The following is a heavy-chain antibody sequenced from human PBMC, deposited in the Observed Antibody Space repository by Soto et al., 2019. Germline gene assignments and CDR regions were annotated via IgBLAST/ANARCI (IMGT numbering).Heavy chain of an antibody. J-gene: IGHJ4*02. CDR2: ISWNSASV. Sequence: EVQLVESGGGLVQPGRSLRLSCAASGFTFDDYAMHWVRQAPGKGLEWVPGISWNSASVAYADSVKGRYTISRDNAKNSLDLQMNSLRAEDTALYYCAKARGDYYGSGSYPPDYWGQGTLVTVSS. CDR3: AKARGDYYGSGSYPPDY. CDR1: GFTFDDYA. V-gene: IGHV3-9*01. D-gene: IGHD3-10*01.